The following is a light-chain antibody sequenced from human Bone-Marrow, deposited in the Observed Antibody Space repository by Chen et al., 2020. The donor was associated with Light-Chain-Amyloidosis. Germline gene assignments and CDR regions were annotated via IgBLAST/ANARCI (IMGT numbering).Light chain of an antibody. V-gene: IGLV1-51*02. CDR1: NSNIGINY. CDR3: ATWDSSLTVWM. CDR2: ENN. Sequence: QSVLTQPPSVSAAPGQKVTISCSGSNSNIGINYVSWYQQLQGSSPKLLIYENNQRPSEIPDRFSGSNCGTTATLGVAGLQAGDEADYYCATWDSSLTVWMFGGGTKLTVL. J-gene: IGLJ3*02.